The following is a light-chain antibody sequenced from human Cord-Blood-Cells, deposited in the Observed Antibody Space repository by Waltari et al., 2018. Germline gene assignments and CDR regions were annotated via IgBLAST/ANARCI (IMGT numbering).Light chain of an antibody. CDR3: SSYTSSSGYV. Sequence: QSALTQPASVSGSPGQSITISCTGTSSDVGGYNYVSWYQQHPGKAPKLMIYDVSNRPSGVSNRVSGSKSGNTASLTISGLQAEDEADYYCSSYTSSSGYVFGTGTKVTVL. J-gene: IGLJ1*01. V-gene: IGLV2-14*03. CDR2: DVS. CDR1: SSDVGGYNY.